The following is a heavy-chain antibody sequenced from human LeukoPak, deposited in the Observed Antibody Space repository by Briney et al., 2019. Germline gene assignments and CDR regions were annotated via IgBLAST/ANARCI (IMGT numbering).Heavy chain of an antibody. V-gene: IGHV3-43*02. CDR3: AKIGYGDREFDY. CDR1: GFTFDDYA. CDR2: ISGDGGST. D-gene: IGHD4-17*01. Sequence: PGGSLRLSYAASGFTFDDYAMHWVRQAPGKGLEWVSLISGDGGSTYYADSVKGRFTISRDNSKNSLYLQMNSLRTEDTALYYCAKIGYGDREFDYWGQGTLVTVSS. J-gene: IGHJ4*02.